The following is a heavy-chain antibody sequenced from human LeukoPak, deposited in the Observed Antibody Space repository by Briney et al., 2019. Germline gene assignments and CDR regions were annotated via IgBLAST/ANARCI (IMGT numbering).Heavy chain of an antibody. CDR3: ARRKDIVVLPASWDY. D-gene: IGHD2-2*01. CDR1: GGSISSSSYY. J-gene: IGHJ4*02. CDR2: IYYSGGT. V-gene: IGHV4-39*01. Sequence: SETMSLTCIVSGGSISSSSYYWGWLRQPPGKALEWMVSIYYSGGTHYNPSLKTRVTISVDTSKNQFSLKLSSVTAADTAVYYCARRKDIVVLPASWDYWGQGTLVTVSS.